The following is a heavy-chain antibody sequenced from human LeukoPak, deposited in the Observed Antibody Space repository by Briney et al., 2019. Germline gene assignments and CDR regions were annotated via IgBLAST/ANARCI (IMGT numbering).Heavy chain of an antibody. CDR3: ARHSARYYFDY. J-gene: IGHJ4*02. D-gene: IGHD3-10*01. CDR1: GGSISSYY. V-gene: IGHV4-59*08. CDR2: IYYSGST. Sequence: SETLSLTCTVSGGSISSYYWSWIRQPPGKGLEWIGYIYYSGSTNYNPSLKSRVTISVDTSKNQSSLKLSSVTAADTAVYYCARHSARYYFDYWGQGTLVTVSS.